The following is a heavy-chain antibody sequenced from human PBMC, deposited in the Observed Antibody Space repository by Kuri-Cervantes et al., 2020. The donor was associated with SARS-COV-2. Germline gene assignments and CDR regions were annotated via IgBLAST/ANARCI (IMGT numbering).Heavy chain of an antibody. CDR3: ARMGDGYDFEY. Sequence: SGPTLVKPTETLTVTCTFSGFSLNTNGNRVSWIRQTPGKALEWLARIDWDDDKFYSTSLKSRLTISKDTSKNQVVLTLTNVDPGDTGTYYCARMGDGYDFEYWGQGTVVTVSS. CDR1: GFSLNTNGNR. V-gene: IGHV2-70*04. J-gene: IGHJ4*02. CDR2: IDWDDDK. D-gene: IGHD5-24*01.